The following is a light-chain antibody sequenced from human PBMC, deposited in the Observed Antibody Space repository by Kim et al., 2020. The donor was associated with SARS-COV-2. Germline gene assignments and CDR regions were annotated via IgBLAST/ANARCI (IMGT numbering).Light chain of an antibody. V-gene: IGLV3-19*01. J-gene: IGLJ2*01. CDR1: SLGSYY. CDR3: NSRDSNDNVV. CDR2: DKN. Sequence: VALGQTVRITYKGDSLGSYYATWYQQKPGQAPILVIYDKNNRPSGIPDRFSGSSSGNTASLTITGTHAGDEADYYCNSRDSNDNVVFGGGTQLTVL.